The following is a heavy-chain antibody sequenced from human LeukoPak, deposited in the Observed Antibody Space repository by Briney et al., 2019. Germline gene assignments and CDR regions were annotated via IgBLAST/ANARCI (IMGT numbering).Heavy chain of an antibody. J-gene: IGHJ6*02. CDR1: GFTFDDYA. CDR3: AKGWGGFYGMDV. CDR2: ISWNSGSI. D-gene: IGHD3-16*01. Sequence: GGSLRLSCAASGFTFDDYAMHWVRQAPGKGLEWVSGISWNSGSIGYADSVKGRFTISRDNAKNSLYLQMNSLRAEDAAVFYCAKGWGGFYGMDVWGQGTTVTVSS. V-gene: IGHV3-9*01.